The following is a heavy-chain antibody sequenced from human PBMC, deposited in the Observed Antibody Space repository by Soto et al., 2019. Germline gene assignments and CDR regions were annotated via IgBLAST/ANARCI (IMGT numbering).Heavy chain of an antibody. CDR2: IHDSGST. J-gene: IGHJ4*02. CDR1: GGAISGYY. D-gene: IGHD6-13*01. Sequence: SETLSLTCTVSGGAISGYYWSWVRQPPGKGLEWIGYIHDSGSTNYNPSLRSRVTMSVDMSRSPFSLKLSSLTPSDTAVYYCARYNAASGTYYFDYWGQGTLVTVSS. CDR3: ARYNAASGTYYFDY. V-gene: IGHV4-59*01.